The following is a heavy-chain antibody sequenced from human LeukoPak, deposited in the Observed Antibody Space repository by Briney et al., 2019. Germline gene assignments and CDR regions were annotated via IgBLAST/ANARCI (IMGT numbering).Heavy chain of an antibody. CDR2: VYYSGST. V-gene: IGHV4-59*02. Sequence: PSETLSLTCVVSGGSVSGYYWGWIRQPPGGGLEWIGYVYYSGSTNYNPSFKSRITISVDTSRNQFSLQLSSVTAADTAVYCCARIHRYCSGGACYVLDNWGQGTLVAVSS. D-gene: IGHD2-15*01. CDR3: ARIHRYCSGGACYVLDN. J-gene: IGHJ4*02. CDR1: GGSVSGYY.